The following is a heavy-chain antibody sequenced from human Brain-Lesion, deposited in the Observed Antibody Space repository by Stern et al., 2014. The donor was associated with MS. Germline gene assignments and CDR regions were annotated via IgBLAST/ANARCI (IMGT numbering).Heavy chain of an antibody. J-gene: IGHJ4*02. CDR1: GFILSASG. V-gene: IGHV3-73*01. Sequence: VQLEQSGGGLVQPGGTLKLSCAAYGFILSASGIHWVRKASGKGLEWVGRVRGKGNNYATDYAASVKGRFTISRDDSRNTAYLQMSSLMTEDTAIYYCTRQGPAPVDDFDYWGQGTLVTVSS. CDR3: TRQGPAPVDDFDY. CDR2: VRGKGNNYAT.